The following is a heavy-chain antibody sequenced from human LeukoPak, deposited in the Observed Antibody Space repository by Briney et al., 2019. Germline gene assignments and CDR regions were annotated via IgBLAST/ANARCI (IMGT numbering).Heavy chain of an antibody. J-gene: IGHJ4*02. CDR2: ISSSSGYI. D-gene: IGHD5-24*01. CDR1: GFTFSSYS. Sequence: GGSLRLSCAASGFTFSSYSMNWVRQAPGKGLEWVSSISSSSGYIYYADSVKGRFTISRDNAKNSLYLQMNSLRAEDTAVYYCARGPDGYNKIGYFDYWGQGTLVTVSS. V-gene: IGHV3-21*01. CDR3: ARGPDGYNKIGYFDY.